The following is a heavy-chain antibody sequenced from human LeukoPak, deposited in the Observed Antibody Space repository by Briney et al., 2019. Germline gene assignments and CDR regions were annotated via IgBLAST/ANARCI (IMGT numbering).Heavy chain of an antibody. Sequence: GGSLRLSCAASGFTFSSYSMNWVRQAPGKGLEWVSSISSSSSYIYYAGSVKGRFTISRDNAKNSLYLQMNSLRAEDTAVYYCARLLRDSSGYPIPDYWGQGTLVTVSS. CDR3: ARLLRDSSGYPIPDY. D-gene: IGHD3-22*01. J-gene: IGHJ4*02. V-gene: IGHV3-21*01. CDR2: ISSSSSYI. CDR1: GFTFSSYS.